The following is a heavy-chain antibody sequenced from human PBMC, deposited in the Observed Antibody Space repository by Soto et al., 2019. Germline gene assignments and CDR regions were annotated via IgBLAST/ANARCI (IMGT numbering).Heavy chain of an antibody. D-gene: IGHD3-3*01. Sequence: ASVKVSCKASGYTFTSYGISWVRQAPGQGLERMGWISAYNGNTNYAQKLQGRVTMTTDTSTSTAYMELRSLRSDDTAVYYCARARSSYYDFWSGYSNWGQGTLVTVSS. J-gene: IGHJ4*02. CDR3: ARARSSYYDFWSGYSN. CDR1: GYTFTSYG. CDR2: ISAYNGNT. V-gene: IGHV1-18*01.